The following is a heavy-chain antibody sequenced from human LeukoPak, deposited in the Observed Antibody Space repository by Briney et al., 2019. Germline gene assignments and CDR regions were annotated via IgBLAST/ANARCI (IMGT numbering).Heavy chain of an antibody. J-gene: IGHJ4*02. CDR3: ARAEPSGYSYGPPDY. D-gene: IGHD5-18*01. V-gene: IGHV1-69*05. CDR2: IIPILGTA. CDR1: GGTFSSYA. Sequence: SVKVSCKASGGTFSSYAISWVRQAPGQGLEWMGGIIPILGTANYAQKFQGRVTITTDESTSTAYMELSSLRSEDTAVYYCARAEPSGYSYGPPDYWGQGTLVTVSS.